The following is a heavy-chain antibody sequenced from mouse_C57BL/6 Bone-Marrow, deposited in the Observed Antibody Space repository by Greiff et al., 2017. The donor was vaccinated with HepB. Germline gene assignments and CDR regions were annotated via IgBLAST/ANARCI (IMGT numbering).Heavy chain of an antibody. CDR3: ARDHYGSSYYFDY. J-gene: IGHJ2*01. V-gene: IGHV5-16*01. Sequence: EVMLVESEGGLVQPGSSMKLSCTASGFTFSDYYMAWVRQVPEKGLEWVANINYDGSSTYYLDSLKSRFIISRDNAKNILYLQMSSLKSEDTATYYCARDHYGSSYYFDYWGQGTTLTVSS. CDR1: GFTFSDYY. D-gene: IGHD1-1*01. CDR2: INYDGSST.